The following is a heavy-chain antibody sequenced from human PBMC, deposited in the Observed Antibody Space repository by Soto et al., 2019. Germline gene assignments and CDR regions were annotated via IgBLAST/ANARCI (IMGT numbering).Heavy chain of an antibody. J-gene: IGHJ6*02. V-gene: IGHV3-53*02. CDR2: IYSGGST. CDR1: GFTVSSNY. D-gene: IGHD6-13*01. Sequence: EVQLVDTGGGLIQPGGSLRLSCAASGFTVSSNYMSWVRQAPGKGLEWVAVIYSGGSTYYADSVKGRFTISRDNSKNTVYRQINSMRAEYTAVYYCARDHLYRSSWYMAPLNYYGMDGWCQGTTVTDSS. CDR3: ARDHLYRSSWYMAPLNYYGMDG.